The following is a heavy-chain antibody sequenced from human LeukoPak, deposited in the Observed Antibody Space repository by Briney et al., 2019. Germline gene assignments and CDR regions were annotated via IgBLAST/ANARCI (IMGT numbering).Heavy chain of an antibody. CDR3: TSPHYYDSSGYYYVEYDAFDI. J-gene: IGHJ3*02. D-gene: IGHD3-22*01. CDR1: GFTFSNAW. CDR2: IKSKTDGGTT. V-gene: IGHV3-15*01. Sequence: GGSLRLSCAASGFTFSNAWMSWVRQAPGEGLEWVGRIKSKTDGGTTDYAAPVKGRFTISRDDSKNTLYPQMNSLKTEDTAVYYCTSPHYYDSSGYYYVEYDAFDIWGQGTMVTVSS.